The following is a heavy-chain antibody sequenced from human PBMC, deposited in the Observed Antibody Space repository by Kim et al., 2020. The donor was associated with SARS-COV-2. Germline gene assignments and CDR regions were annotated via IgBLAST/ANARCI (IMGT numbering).Heavy chain of an antibody. V-gene: IGHV3-23*01. CDR3: ANLVGAPLDLMDV. CDR1: GFTFSSYA. J-gene: IGHJ6*02. Sequence: GGSLRLSCAASGFTFSSYAMSWVRQAPGKGLEWVSAISGSGGSTYYADSVKGRFTISRDNSKNTLYMQMNSLRAEDTAVYYCANLVGAPLDLMDVWGQGTTVTVSS. CDR2: ISGSGGST. D-gene: IGHD1-26*01.